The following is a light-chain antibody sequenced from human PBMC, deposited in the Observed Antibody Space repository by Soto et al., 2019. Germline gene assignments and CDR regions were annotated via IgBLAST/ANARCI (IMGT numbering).Light chain of an antibody. J-gene: IGKJ1*01. CDR2: GAS. Sequence: EIVLTQPPGTLSLSSGEKATLSFRASQSVSSSYLAWYQQKPGQAPRLLIYGASSRATGIPDRFSGSGSGTDFTLTISRLEPEDFAVYYCQQYGSSPRAFGQGTKV. CDR1: QSVSSSY. CDR3: QQYGSSPRA. V-gene: IGKV3-20*01.